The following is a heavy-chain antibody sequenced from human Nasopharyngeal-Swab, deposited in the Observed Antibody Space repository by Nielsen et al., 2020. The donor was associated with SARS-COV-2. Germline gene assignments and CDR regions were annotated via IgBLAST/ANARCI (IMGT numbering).Heavy chain of an antibody. CDR1: GYTFTCYY. CDR2: INPNSGGT. D-gene: IGHD3-10*01. J-gene: IGHJ4*02. V-gene: IGHV1-2*06. CDR3: ARDHDYYGSGSYDY. Sequence: ASVKVSCKASGYTFTCYYMHWVRQAPGQGLEWMGRINPNSGGTNYAQKFQGRVTMTRDTSISTAYMELSRLRSDDTAVYYCARDHDYYGSGSYDYWGQGTLVTVSS.